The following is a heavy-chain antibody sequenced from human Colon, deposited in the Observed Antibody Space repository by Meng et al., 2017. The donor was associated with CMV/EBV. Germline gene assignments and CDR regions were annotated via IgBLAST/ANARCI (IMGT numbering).Heavy chain of an antibody. CDR1: GGTFSSYT. V-gene: IGHV1-69*08. D-gene: IGHD2-15*01. Sequence: SVKVSCKASGGTFSSYTINWVRQAPGQGLEWMGRILPILGTVKHSQNFQGRVTITADKSTSTAYMELESLRSEDTAVYYCARDGLYSDAFDVWGQGTTVTVSS. CDR2: ILPILGTV. CDR3: ARDGLYSDAFDV. J-gene: IGHJ3*01.